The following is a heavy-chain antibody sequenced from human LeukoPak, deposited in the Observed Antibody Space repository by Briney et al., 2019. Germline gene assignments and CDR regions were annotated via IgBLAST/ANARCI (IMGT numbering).Heavy chain of an antibody. V-gene: IGHV1-69*13. CDR3: ARDSARPVGATGPAFDY. CDR2: IIPIFGTA. J-gene: IGHJ4*02. CDR1: GGTFSSYA. D-gene: IGHD1-26*01. Sequence: SVKVSCKASGGTFSSYAISWVRQAPGQGLEWMGGIIPIFGTANYAQRFQGRVTITADESTSTAYMELSSLRSEDTAVYYCARDSARPVGATGPAFDYWGQGTLVTVSS.